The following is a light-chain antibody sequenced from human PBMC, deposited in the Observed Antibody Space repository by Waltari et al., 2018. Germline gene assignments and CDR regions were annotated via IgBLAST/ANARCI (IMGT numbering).Light chain of an antibody. CDR1: QSLLHSNGYNY. V-gene: IGKV2-28*01. CDR2: LGS. J-gene: IGKJ1*01. Sequence: DLVMTQSPLSLPVTPGKPAAISCRSSQSLLHSNGYNYLDWYLQKPGQSPQLLIYLGSNRASGVPDRFSGSGSGTDFTLKISRVEAEDVGVYYCMQALQTPVFGQGTKVEIK. CDR3: MQALQTPV.